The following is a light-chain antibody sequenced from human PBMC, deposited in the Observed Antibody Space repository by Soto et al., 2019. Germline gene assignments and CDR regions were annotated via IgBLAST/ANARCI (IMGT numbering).Light chain of an antibody. V-gene: IGKV3-11*01. CDR3: QQYGSSPIT. J-gene: IGKJ5*01. CDR1: QSVHNF. Sequence: EIVLTQSPATLSLSPGERAALSCKASQSVHNFLAWYQQKPGQAPRLLIYGASTRAAGIPARFSGSGSGTDFTLTISSLEPEDFAVYYCQQYGSSPITFGQGTRLEI. CDR2: GAS.